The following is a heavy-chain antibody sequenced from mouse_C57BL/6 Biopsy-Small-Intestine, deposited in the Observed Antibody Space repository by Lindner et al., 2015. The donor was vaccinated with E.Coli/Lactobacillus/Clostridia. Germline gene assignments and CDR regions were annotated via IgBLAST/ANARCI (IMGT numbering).Heavy chain of an antibody. Sequence: QLQESGAELVKPGASVKLSCTASGFNIKDYYMHWVKQRTEQGLEWIGRIDPENGDTEYASKFQGKATITGDTSSNTAYLQLSSLTSEDTAVYYCTLTAQATFAYWGQGTLVTVS. CDR3: TLTAQATFAY. CDR2: IDPENGDT. CDR1: GFNIKDYY. V-gene: IGHV14-1*01. J-gene: IGHJ3*01. D-gene: IGHD3-2*02.